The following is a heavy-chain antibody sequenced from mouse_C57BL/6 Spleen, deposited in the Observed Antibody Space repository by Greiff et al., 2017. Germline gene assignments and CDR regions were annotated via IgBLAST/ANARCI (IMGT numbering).Heavy chain of an antibody. J-gene: IGHJ2*01. CDR1: GYAFSSSW. Sequence: VQLQQSGPELVKPGASVKISCKASGYAFSSSWMNWVKQRPGKGLEWIGRIYPGDGDTNYNGKLKGKATLTADKSSSTAYMPLSSLTSEDSAVYFCAREDGNSYYDYWGQGTTLTVSS. D-gene: IGHD2-1*01. CDR3: AREDGNSYYDY. V-gene: IGHV1-82*01. CDR2: IYPGDGDT.